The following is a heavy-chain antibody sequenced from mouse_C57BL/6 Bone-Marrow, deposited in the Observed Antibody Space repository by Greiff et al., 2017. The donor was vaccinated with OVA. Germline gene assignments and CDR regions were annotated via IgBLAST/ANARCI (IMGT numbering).Heavy chain of an antibody. V-gene: IGHV1-81*01. D-gene: IGHD4-1*01. CDR2: IYPRSGNT. CDR3: ARLGPFAH. J-gene: IGHJ3*01. Sequence: VKLVESGAELARPGASVKLSCKASGYTFTSYGISWVKQRTGQGLEWIGEIYPRSGNTYYNEKFKGKATLTADKSSSTAYMELRSLTSEDSAVYFCARLGPFAHWGQGTLVTVSA. CDR1: GYTFTSYG.